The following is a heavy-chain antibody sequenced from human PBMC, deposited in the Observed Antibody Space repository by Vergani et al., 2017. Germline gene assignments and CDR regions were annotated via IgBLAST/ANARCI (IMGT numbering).Heavy chain of an antibody. Sequence: QVTLTESGPALVKPTQTLTLSCTFSGFSLTTTGVSINWIRRPPGGALEWLARVDWEDDKFFSPSLGGRHAISKDTSRNRVVLTLTNVDSADTGTYYCARFGSPGISPFDFWGLGAQVTVSS. D-gene: IGHD3-10*01. V-gene: IGHV2-70*17. J-gene: IGHJ4*02. CDR1: GFSLTTTGVS. CDR2: VDWEDDK. CDR3: ARFGSPGISPFDF.